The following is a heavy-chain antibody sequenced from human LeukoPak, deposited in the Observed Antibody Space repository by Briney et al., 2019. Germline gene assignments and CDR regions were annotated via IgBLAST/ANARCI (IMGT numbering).Heavy chain of an antibody. J-gene: IGHJ4*02. V-gene: IGHV3-7*01. CDR3: ARSTAGLDY. Sequence: TGGSLRLSCAASGFTFSNYWMSWVRQAPGKGLEWVANIRQDGSEKYYVDSMRGRFTISRDNAKNSLYLQMSSLRAEDTAVYYCARSTAGLDYWGQGTLVTVYS. CDR1: GFTFSNYW. D-gene: IGHD1-1*01. CDR2: IRQDGSEK.